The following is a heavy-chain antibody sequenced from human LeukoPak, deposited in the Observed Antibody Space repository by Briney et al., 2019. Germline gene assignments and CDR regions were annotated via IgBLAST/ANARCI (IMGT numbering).Heavy chain of an antibody. D-gene: IGHD3-22*01. J-gene: IGHJ6*02. V-gene: IGHV3-30*18. CDR1: GFTFSNYG. CDR3: AKALGHSGYWGFNHYVMDV. CDR2: ISYDGSST. Sequence: PGGSLRLSCAASGFTFSNYGMYWVRQAPGQGLEWVVFISYDGSSTYYADSVKGRFTISRDNSKNTLYLQMSSLRPEDTAVYYCAKALGHSGYWGFNHYVMDVRGQGSTVTVCS.